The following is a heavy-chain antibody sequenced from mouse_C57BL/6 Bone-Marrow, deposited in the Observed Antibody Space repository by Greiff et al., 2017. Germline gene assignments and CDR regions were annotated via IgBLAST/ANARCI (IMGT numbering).Heavy chain of an antibody. CDR2: IWSDGST. D-gene: IGHD1-1*01. V-gene: IGHV2-6*03. CDR3: ARSYYYGSVYAMDY. J-gene: IGHJ4*01. Sequence: VKLVESGPGLVAPSQSLSITCTVSGFSLTSYGVHWVRQPPGKGLEWLVVIWSDGSTTYNSALKSRLSISKDNSKSQVFLKMNSLQTDDTAMYYCARSYYYGSVYAMDYWGQGTSVTVSS. CDR1: GFSLTSYG.